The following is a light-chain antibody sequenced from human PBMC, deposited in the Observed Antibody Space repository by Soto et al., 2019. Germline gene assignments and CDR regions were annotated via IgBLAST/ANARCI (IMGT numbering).Light chain of an antibody. Sequence: KQSPATLSVSPGERTTLSCRASQVISTSLAWYQVKPGKAPKLLIYAASTLESGVPSRFSATVSGTEFSLTITSLQPEDFATYYCQQLFDSPITFGQGTRLEIK. CDR1: QVISTS. CDR3: QQLFDSPIT. CDR2: AAS. J-gene: IGKJ5*01. V-gene: IGKV1-9*01.